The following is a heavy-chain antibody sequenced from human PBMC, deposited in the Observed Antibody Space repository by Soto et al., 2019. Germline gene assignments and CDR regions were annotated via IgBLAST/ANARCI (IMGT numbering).Heavy chain of an antibody. Sequence: SEPLSLTCTVSGGSISSYYWSWIRQPPGKGLEWIGYIYYSGSTNYNPSLKSRVTISVDTSKNQFSLKLSSVTAADTAIYYCARGGSSNWQVAFDIWGQGTIVTVSS. CDR1: GGSISSYY. J-gene: IGHJ3*02. CDR2: IYYSGST. D-gene: IGHD4-4*01. V-gene: IGHV4-59*12. CDR3: ARGGSSNWQVAFDI.